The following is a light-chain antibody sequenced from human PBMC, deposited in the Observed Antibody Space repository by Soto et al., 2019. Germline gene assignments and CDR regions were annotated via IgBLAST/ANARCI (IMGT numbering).Light chain of an antibody. CDR1: QVIGSW. V-gene: IGKV1-5*01. CDR3: QHYNCYSRT. CDR2: DAS. J-gene: IGKJ2*02. Sequence: DIQMTQSPSTLSASVGDRITITCRASQVIGSWLAWYQQKPGKAPKLLIYDASILERGVPSRFSGSGSGTEFTLTISSLQPDDFATYYCQHYNCYSRTFGQGTKLEIK.